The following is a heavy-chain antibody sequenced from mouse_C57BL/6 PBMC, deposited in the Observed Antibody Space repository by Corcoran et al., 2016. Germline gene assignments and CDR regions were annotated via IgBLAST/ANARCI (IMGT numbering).Heavy chain of an antibody. CDR1: GYTFTTYG. J-gene: IGHJ4*01. CDR3: AREGSRRGYAMDY. V-gene: IGHV9-3*01. Sequence: QIQLVQSGPELKKPGETVKISCKASGYTFTTYGMSWVKQAPGKGLKWMGWINTYSGVPTYADDFKGRFAFSLETSASTAYLQLNNLKTEDTATYFCAREGSRRGYAMDYWGQGTSVTVSS. CDR2: INTYSGVP. D-gene: IGHD2-4*01.